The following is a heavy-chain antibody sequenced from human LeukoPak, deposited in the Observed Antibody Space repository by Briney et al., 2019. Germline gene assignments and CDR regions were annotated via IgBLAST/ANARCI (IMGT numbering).Heavy chain of an antibody. V-gene: IGHV4-34*01. J-gene: IGHJ4*02. CDR3: ARGSPDDGSGSYDDY. Sequence: SETLSLTCAVYGGSFSGYYWSWIRQPPGKGLEWIGEINHSGSTNYNPSLKSRVTISVDTSKNQFSLKLSSVTAADTAVYYCARGSPDDGSGSYDDYWGQGTLVTVSS. D-gene: IGHD3-10*01. CDR2: INHSGST. CDR1: GGSFSGYY.